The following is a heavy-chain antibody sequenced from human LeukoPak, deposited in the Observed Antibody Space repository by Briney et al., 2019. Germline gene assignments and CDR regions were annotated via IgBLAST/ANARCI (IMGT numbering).Heavy chain of an antibody. CDR2: IYYSGST. D-gene: IGHD3-9*01. Sequence: SETLSLTCTVSGGSLGSSSYYWGGIRQPPGKGLNWIGSIYYSGSTYYNPSLKSRVTISVDTSKNQFSLKLSSVTAADTAVYYCARPHRDSLTGSYYFDYWGQGTLVTVSS. V-gene: IGHV4-39*01. J-gene: IGHJ4*02. CDR3: ARPHRDSLTGSYYFDY. CDR1: GGSLGSSSYY.